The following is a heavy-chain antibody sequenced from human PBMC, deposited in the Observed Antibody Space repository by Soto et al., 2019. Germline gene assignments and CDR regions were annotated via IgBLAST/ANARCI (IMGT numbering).Heavy chain of an antibody. Sequence: QIQLLQSGTEAKKPGASVRVSCKASGYIFTSWRITWVRQAPGQGLEYMGWINPYNGKTNYAQKFQGRVTMTTDTSTNTAYMELGSLRSDDTALYYGARESGGLDPWGQGTLVTVSS. CDR3: ARESGGLDP. J-gene: IGHJ5*02. CDR1: GYIFTSWR. V-gene: IGHV1-18*01. CDR2: INPYNGKT.